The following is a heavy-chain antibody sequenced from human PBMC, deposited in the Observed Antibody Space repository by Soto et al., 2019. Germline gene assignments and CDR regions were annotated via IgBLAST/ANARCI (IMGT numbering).Heavy chain of an antibody. J-gene: IGHJ4*02. V-gene: IGHV3-49*04. D-gene: IGHD2-21*02. CDR1: GFTFGDHA. CDR3: IRKSCGGDCSPDY. CDR2: IRGEDYDGTT. Sequence: EVQLVESGGGLVQPARSLILACTASGFTFGDHAMTCVRQAPGKGLEWVGFIRGEDYDGTTEYAASVKGRFTISRDDSKSIAYLQMNSLKADDTGVYYCIRKSCGGDCSPDYWGQGALVTVSS.